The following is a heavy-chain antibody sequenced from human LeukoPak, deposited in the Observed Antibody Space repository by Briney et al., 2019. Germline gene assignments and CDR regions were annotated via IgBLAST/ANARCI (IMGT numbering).Heavy chain of an antibody. CDR3: ARGDYAYFFDY. CDR2: IYYDGST. Sequence: PSETLSLTRTVSGGSISTYSWTWIRQPPGKGLEWIGYIYYDGSTNSNPSLKSRVTISVDTSRNQFSLKLSSVTAADTAVYYCARGDYAYFFDYWGQGTLVTVSS. D-gene: IGHD4-17*01. CDR1: GGSISTYS. J-gene: IGHJ4*02. V-gene: IGHV4-59*01.